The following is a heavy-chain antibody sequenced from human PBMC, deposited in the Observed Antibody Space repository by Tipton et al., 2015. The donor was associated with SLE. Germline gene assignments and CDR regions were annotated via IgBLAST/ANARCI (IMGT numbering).Heavy chain of an antibody. J-gene: IGHJ4*02. V-gene: IGHV3-66*02. CDR3: VTPQGVY. Sequence: GSLRLSCAASGSTFSSYSMNWVRQAPGKGLEWVAVLFSGGTSFYADSVRGRFTISRDNSKNTLYLQMSSLRPEDTALYYCVTPQGVYWGQGAPVTVSS. CDR1: GSTFSSYS. CDR2: LFSGGTS.